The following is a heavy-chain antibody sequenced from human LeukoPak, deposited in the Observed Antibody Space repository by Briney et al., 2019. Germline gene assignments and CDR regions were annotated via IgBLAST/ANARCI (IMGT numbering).Heavy chain of an antibody. Sequence: GGSLRLSCAASGFTFSSYAMSWVRQAPGKGLEWVSAISGSGGSTYYADSVKGRFTISRDNSKNTLYLQMNSLRAEDTAVYYCEKAYSSGWSPRYQGFDPWGQGTLVTVSS. V-gene: IGHV3-23*01. CDR1: GFTFSSYA. J-gene: IGHJ5*02. CDR3: EKAYSSGWSPRYQGFDP. CDR2: ISGSGGST. D-gene: IGHD6-19*01.